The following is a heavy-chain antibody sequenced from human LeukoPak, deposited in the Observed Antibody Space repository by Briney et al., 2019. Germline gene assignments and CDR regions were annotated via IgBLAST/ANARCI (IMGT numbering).Heavy chain of an antibody. V-gene: IGHV1-46*01. D-gene: IGHD1-26*01. J-gene: IGHJ4*02. CDR3: AKEREGTYYFDY. CDR1: GYTFTSYL. CDR2: VNPSGGST. Sequence: ASVKVSCKASGYTFTSYLIHWARQAPGQGLEWVGRVNPSGGSTIYAQRFQGRVTMTRDTSTSTVYMELTSLRSEDTAVYYCAKEREGTYYFDYWGQGTLVTVSS.